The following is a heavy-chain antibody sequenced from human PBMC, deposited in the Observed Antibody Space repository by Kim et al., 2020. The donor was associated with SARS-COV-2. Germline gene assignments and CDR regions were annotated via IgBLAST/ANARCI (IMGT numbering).Heavy chain of an antibody. Sequence: SPSFQGQDTISADKSISTAYLQWSSMKASDTAMYYCARLGGGSTVDAFDIWGQGTMVTVSS. J-gene: IGHJ3*02. CDR3: ARLGGGSTVDAFDI. V-gene: IGHV5-51*01. D-gene: IGHD3-16*01.